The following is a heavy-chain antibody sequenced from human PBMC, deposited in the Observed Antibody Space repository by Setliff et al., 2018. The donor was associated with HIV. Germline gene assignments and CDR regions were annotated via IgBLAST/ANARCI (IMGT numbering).Heavy chain of an antibody. Sequence: SETLSLTCTVSGGSISSDSYYWSWIRQPAGKGLEWIGRIYTSGSSNYNPSLKSRVTISVDTSKNQFSLKLSSVTAADTAVYYCARSSGYYSTVFYWGQGTQVTVSS. CDR2: IYTSGSS. D-gene: IGHD3-22*01. J-gene: IGHJ4*02. CDR3: ARSSGYYSTVFY. CDR1: GGSISSDSYY. V-gene: IGHV4-61*02.